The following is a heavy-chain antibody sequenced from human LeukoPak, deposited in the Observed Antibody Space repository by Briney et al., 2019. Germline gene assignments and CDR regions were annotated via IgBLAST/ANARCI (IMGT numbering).Heavy chain of an antibody. CDR3: ATNSYYDSSGYYPFWYYYYYMDV. V-gene: IGHV1-69*05. CDR2: IIPIFGTP. Sequence: SVKVSCKASGGTFSSYAISWVRQAPGQGLEWMGGIIPIFGTPNDAQKFQGRVTITTDQSTSTAYMELSSLRSEDTAVYYCATNSYYDSSGYYPFWYYYYYMDVWGKGTTVTVSS. J-gene: IGHJ6*03. D-gene: IGHD3-22*01. CDR1: GGTFSSYA.